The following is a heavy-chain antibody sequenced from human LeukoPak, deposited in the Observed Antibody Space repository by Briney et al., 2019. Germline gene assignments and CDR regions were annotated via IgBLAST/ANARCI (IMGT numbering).Heavy chain of an antibody. CDR1: GYTFTGYY. CDR3: ARERVNYYYMDV. V-gene: IGHV1-2*02. D-gene: IGHD4-23*01. CDR2: INPNSGGT. Sequence: ASVKVSCKASGYTFTGYYMHWVRQAPGQGLEWMGWINPNSGGTNYAQKFQGRVTMTRDTSISTAYMELSRLRSDDTAVYYCARERVNYYYMDVWGKGTTVTISS. J-gene: IGHJ6*03.